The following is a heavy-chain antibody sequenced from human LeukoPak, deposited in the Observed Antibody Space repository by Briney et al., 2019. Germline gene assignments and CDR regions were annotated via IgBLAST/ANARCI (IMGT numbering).Heavy chain of an antibody. CDR2: IRSDGSEK. D-gene: IGHD2-2*01. CDR3: AKQGLVPATAGD. CDR1: GFTFSTSV. J-gene: IGHJ4*02. V-gene: IGHV3-30*02. Sequence: GGSLRLSCAASGFTFSTSVMHWVRQAPGKGLEWLSFIRSDGSEKYYADSVKARFSISRDNSMNTLYLQTNSLRPEDTAVYYCAKQGLVPATAGDWGQGTLVTVSS.